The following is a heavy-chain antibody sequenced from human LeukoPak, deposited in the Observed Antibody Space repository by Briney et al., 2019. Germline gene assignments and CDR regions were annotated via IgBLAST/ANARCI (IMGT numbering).Heavy chain of an antibody. CDR2: IKNDGTVK. D-gene: IGHD3-22*01. CDR1: GFTFSYHW. Sequence: GGSLRLSCAASGFTFSYHWMTWVRQAPGKGLEWVANIKNDGTVKNYVDSVKGRFTISRDNAKNSLYLQMNSLRAEDTAVYYCARDVYDSSGNIDYWGQGTLVTVSS. CDR3: ARDVYDSSGNIDY. V-gene: IGHV3-7*01. J-gene: IGHJ4*02.